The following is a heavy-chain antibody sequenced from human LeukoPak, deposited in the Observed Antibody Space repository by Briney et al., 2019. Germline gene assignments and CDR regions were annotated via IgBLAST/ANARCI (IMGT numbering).Heavy chain of an antibody. Sequence: SETLSLTCAVYGGSFSGYYWSWIRQPPGKGLEWIGEINHSGSTNYNPSLKSRVTISADTSKNQFSLKLSSVTAADTAVYYCARGLGRRYMYWGQGTLVTVSS. CDR2: INHSGST. J-gene: IGHJ4*02. CDR3: ARGLGRRYMY. V-gene: IGHV4-34*01. D-gene: IGHD1-1*01. CDR1: GGSFSGYY.